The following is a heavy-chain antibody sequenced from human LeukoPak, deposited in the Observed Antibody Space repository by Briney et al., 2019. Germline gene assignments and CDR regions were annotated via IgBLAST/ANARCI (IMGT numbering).Heavy chain of an antibody. J-gene: IGHJ6*02. V-gene: IGHV3-30*18. CDR1: GFTFSSYG. CDR2: ISYDGSNK. D-gene: IGHD4-23*01. CDR3: AKVDYGGNEYYGMDV. Sequence: PGRSLRLSCAASGFTFSSYGMHWVRQAPGKGLGWVAVISYDGSNKYYADSVKGRFTISRDNSKNTLYLQMNSLRAEDTAVYYCAKVDYGGNEYYGMDVWGQGTTVTVSS.